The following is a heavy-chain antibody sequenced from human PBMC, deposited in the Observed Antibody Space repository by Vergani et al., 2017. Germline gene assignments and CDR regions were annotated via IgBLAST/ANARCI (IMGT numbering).Heavy chain of an antibody. J-gene: IGHJ6*02. D-gene: IGHD1-26*01. CDR3: ARARDPNCKGGNCYSYYYGFDL. CDR1: GFTFSSYA. CDR2: RRGRGGNT. V-gene: IGHV3-23*01. Sequence: EVQLLESGGNLIQPGGSLRLSCGASGFTFSSYAMPWVRLAPGKGLQWVSARRGRGGNTFYTDSGKGRFTISRDNSKDTLYLQMNSLRVEDTAIYYCARARDPNCKGGNCYSYYYGFDLWGQGTPVTVSS.